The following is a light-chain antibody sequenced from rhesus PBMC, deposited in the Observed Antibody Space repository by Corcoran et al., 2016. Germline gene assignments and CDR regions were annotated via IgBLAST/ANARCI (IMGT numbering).Light chain of an antibody. CDR2: GAP. V-gene: IGKV3-24*01. J-gene: IGKJ2*01. Sequence: EIVMTQSPATLSLSPGERATLSCRASQSVSSSLAWYQQKPRQAPRLLIYGAPTRAPGIPDRYSGSGSWTDSTLTISILEPADVAVYYCLQHSNWPHSFGQGTKVGIK. CDR1: QSVSSS. CDR3: LQHSNWPHS.